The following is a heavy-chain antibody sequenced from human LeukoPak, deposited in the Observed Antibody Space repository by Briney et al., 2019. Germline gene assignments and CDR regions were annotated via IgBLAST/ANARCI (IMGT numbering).Heavy chain of an antibody. D-gene: IGHD5-18*01. CDR2: INTANRNT. CDR1: GYPFPIYI. CDR3: AIDGYDADGYLGY. J-gene: IGHJ4*02. V-gene: IGHV1-3*04. Sequence: AAVTVSLTASGYPFPIYIIHWRRQGPGQKHEWIVWINTANRNTKYSRDSQRRGTITRSTSASIFYMEQSSMPYEDTAVYFCAIDGYDADGYLGYWGQVALVPVAS.